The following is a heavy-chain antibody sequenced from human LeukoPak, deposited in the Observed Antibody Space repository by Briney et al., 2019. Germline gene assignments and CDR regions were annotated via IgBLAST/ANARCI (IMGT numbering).Heavy chain of an antibody. D-gene: IGHD1-7*01. J-gene: IGHJ6*02. CDR3: ARINWNYVPLSYYHYGMDV. CDR2: ISAYNGNT. Sequence: ASVKVSCKASGYTFTSYGISWVRQAPGQGLEWMGWISAYNGNTNYAQKLQGRVTMTTDTSTSTAYMELRSLRSDDTAVYYCARINWNYVPLSYYHYGMDVWGQGTTVTVSS. V-gene: IGHV1-18*01. CDR1: GYTFTSYG.